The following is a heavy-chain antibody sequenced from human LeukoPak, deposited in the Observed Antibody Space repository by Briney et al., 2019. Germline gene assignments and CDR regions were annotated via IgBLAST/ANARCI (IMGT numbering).Heavy chain of an antibody. J-gene: IGHJ4*02. V-gene: IGHV3-21*01. CDR3: ARALHDSSGYYFDY. D-gene: IGHD3-22*01. CDR2: ISNSSPNI. CDR1: GFTFISYS. Sequence: GGSLRLSCAASGFTFISYSMNWVRQAPRKGLEGVSSISNSSPNIYYADSVKGRFTISRDSAKDSLFLQMNSLRAEDTAVYYCARALHDSSGYYFDYWGQGTLVTVSS.